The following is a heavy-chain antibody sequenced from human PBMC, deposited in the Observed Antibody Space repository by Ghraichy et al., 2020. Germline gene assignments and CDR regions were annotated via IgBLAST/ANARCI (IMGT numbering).Heavy chain of an antibody. CDR2: INHSGSS. D-gene: IGHD2-15*01. Sequence: SETLSLTCAVYGGSFSDYYWSWIRQPPGKGLEWIGEINHSGSSNYSPSLESRVTISIDPSKNQFSLKLSSVTAADTAVYYCARELGYCSGDRCYGGTFQYWGQGTLVTVSS. V-gene: IGHV4-34*01. J-gene: IGHJ4*02. CDR3: ARELGYCSGDRCYGGTFQY. CDR1: GGSFSDYY.